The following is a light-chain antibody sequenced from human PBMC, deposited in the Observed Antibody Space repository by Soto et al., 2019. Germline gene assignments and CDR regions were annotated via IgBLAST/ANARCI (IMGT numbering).Light chain of an antibody. Sequence: QSALTQPRSVSGSPGQSVTISCTGTSSDVGGYNYVSWYQQHPGKAPKVIIYDVNKGPSGVPDRFSGSKSGNTASLTISGLQAEDEADYYCCSYAGSYIPYVFGTGTKVTVL. J-gene: IGLJ1*01. V-gene: IGLV2-11*01. CDR3: CSYAGSYIPYV. CDR1: SSDVGGYNY. CDR2: DVN.